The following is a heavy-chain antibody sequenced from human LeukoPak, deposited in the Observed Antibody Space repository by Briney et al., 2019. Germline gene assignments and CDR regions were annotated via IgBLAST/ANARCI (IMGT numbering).Heavy chain of an antibody. D-gene: IGHD5-12*01. CDR3: ARQKGGSGYDSDAFDI. V-gene: IGHV4-39*01. CDR2: IYYSGST. Sequence: KPSETLSLTCTVSGGSISSYYWSWIRQPPGKGLEWIGSIYYSGSTYYNPSLKSRVTISVDTSKNQFSLKLSSVTAADTAVYYCARQKGGSGYDSDAFDIWGQGTMVTVSS. J-gene: IGHJ3*02. CDR1: GGSISSYY.